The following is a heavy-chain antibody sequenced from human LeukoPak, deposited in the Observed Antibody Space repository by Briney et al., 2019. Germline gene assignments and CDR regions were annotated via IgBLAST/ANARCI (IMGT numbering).Heavy chain of an antibody. D-gene: IGHD3-22*01. J-gene: IGHJ6*02. Sequence: GGSLRLSCAASGFTSDDYGMSWVRQAPGKGLEWVSGINWNGGSTGYADSVKGRFTISRDNAKNSLYLQMNSLRAEDTALYHCARVSARHYYDSSGYYPYYYYYGMDVWGQGTTVTVSS. V-gene: IGHV3-20*01. CDR3: ARVSARHYYDSSGYYPYYYYYGMDV. CDR1: GFTSDDYG. CDR2: INWNGGST.